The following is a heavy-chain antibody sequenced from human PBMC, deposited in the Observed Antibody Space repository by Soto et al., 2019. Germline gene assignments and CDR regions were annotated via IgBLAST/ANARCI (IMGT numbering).Heavy chain of an antibody. J-gene: IGHJ4*02. CDR1: GDSVTNKSNH. D-gene: IGHD2-2*01. CDR3: ARHPCTKTTCYADF. Sequence: SETLSLTCTVSGDSVTNKSNHWGWIRQPPGKGLEYVGTTFYLGRTYRHSSLEGRVTLSIDASKNQFSLTVSSVTAADTAVYFCARHPCTKTTCYADFWGQGTLVTVSS. V-gene: IGHV4-39*01. CDR2: TFYLGRT.